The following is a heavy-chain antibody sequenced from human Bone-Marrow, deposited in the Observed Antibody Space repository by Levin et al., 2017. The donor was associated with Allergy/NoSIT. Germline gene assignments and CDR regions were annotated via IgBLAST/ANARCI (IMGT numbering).Heavy chain of an antibody. CDR2: ISWNGGAI. CDR3: VKDSRSSAYHMGYFDT. CDR1: GFIFSDYA. Sequence: AGGSLRLSCAASGFIFSDYAMHWVRQAPGKGLEWVSSISWNGGAIDYADSVKGRFSVSRDNARNSLNLQIHSLRTEDTAFYYCVKDSRSSAYHMGYFDTWGQGTRVTVSS. J-gene: IGHJ5*02. V-gene: IGHV3-9*01. D-gene: IGHD2-2*01.